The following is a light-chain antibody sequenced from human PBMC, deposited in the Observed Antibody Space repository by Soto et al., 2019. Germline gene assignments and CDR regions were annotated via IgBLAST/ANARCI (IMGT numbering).Light chain of an antibody. J-gene: IGLJ1*01. CDR2: DVS. CDR3: CSYAGSYTEV. Sequence: QSALTQPRSVSGSPERSVTISCTGTSSDVGGYNYVSWFQQLPGKAPKLMIYDVSKRPSGVPDRFSGSKSGNTASLTISGLQAEDEADYYCCSYAGSYTEVFGTGTKVTVL. V-gene: IGLV2-11*01. CDR1: SSDVGGYNY.